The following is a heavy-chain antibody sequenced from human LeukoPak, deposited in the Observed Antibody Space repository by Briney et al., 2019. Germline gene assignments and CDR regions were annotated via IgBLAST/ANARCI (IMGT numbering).Heavy chain of an antibody. CDR3: VAMLRGVGH. D-gene: IGHD3-10*01. Sequence: GGSLKLSCAASGFTFSGSALHWVRQAPGKGLEWVGRSRHKGNNYATQYAASVKDRFTISRDDSKNSLHLQMNSLKTEDTAVYFCVAMLRGVGHWGLGTLVTVSS. CDR2: SRHKGNNYAT. J-gene: IGHJ4*02. CDR1: GFTFSGSA. V-gene: IGHV3-72*01.